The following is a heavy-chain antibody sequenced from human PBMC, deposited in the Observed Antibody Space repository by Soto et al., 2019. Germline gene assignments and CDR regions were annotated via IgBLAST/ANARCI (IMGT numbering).Heavy chain of an antibody. V-gene: IGHV1-69*12. J-gene: IGHJ6*02. CDR1: GGTFSSYA. CDR2: IIPIFGTA. CDR3: ARHDVSHAYGYTMDV. Sequence: QVQLVQSGAEVKKPGSSVKVSCKASGGTFSSYAISWVRQAPGQGLEWMGGIIPIFGTAAYAQKFQCRVTMTADESTRTACMDLSGLRSEDTAAYYCARHDVSHAYGYTMDVWGQGTSVTVS. D-gene: IGHD6-25*01.